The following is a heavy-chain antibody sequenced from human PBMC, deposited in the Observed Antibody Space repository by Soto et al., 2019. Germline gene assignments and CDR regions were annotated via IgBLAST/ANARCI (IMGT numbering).Heavy chain of an antibody. J-gene: IGHJ6*02. Sequence: SLRLPCAAAGCTFSSYGRRRVRQAPGKGLEWVAVIWYDGSNKYYADSVKGRFTISRDNSKNTLYLQMNSLRAEDTAVYYCARATSYSSSWYITGYYYGMDVWGQGTTVTVSS. V-gene: IGHV3-33*01. CDR1: GCTFSSYG. CDR3: ARATSYSSSWYITGYYYGMDV. CDR2: IWYDGSNK. D-gene: IGHD6-13*01.